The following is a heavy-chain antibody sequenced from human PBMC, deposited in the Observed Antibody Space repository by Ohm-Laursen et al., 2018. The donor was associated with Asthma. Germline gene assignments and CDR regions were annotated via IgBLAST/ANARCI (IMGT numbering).Heavy chain of an antibody. Sequence: SLRLSCAASGLPFSNFWMSWVRQAPGRGLEWVANINQDGSIWGYVDSVKGRFAISRDNAHNSLYLQMNSLRAEDTASYYCAVSIYAYGEGAYWGQGTLVTVSS. V-gene: IGHV3-7*05. CDR1: GLPFSNFW. J-gene: IGHJ4*02. CDR3: AVSIYAYGEGAY. CDR2: INQDGSIW. D-gene: IGHD3-10*01.